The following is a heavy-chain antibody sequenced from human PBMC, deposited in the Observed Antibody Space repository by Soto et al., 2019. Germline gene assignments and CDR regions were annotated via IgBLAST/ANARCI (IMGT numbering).Heavy chain of an antibody. CDR3: ARDWDSGWYPAAFDI. Sequence: XSVKVSCKASGYTFTSYGISWVRQAPIQGLEWMGWISAYNGNTNYAQKLQGRVTMTTDTSTSTAYMELRSLRSDDTAVYYCARDWDSGWYPAAFDIWGQGTMVTVSS. CDR1: GYTFTSYG. J-gene: IGHJ3*02. V-gene: IGHV1-18*01. D-gene: IGHD6-19*01. CDR2: ISAYNGNT.